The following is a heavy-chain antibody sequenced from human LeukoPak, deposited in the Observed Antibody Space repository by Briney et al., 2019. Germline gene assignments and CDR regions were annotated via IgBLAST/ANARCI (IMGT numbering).Heavy chain of an antibody. CDR1: GGSFSNNNW. D-gene: IGHD1-26*01. J-gene: IGHJ6*04. Sequence: PSGTLSLTCAVPGGSFSNNNWWSWVRQPPGKGLEWIGEMYHSGSTNVNPALQSRVTLSVDKSKNLFSLMLSSVTVADTAVYYCTRAPSPRVTRRHNGMDVWGKGTSVTVSS. CDR2: MYHSGST. V-gene: IGHV4-4*02. CDR3: TRAPSPRVTRRHNGMDV.